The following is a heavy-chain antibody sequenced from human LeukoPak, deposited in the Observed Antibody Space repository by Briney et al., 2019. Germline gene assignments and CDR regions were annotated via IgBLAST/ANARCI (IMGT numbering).Heavy chain of an antibody. V-gene: IGHV3-23*01. D-gene: IGHD2-21*01. J-gene: IGHJ4*02. CDR2: LSGSGGST. Sequence: HGGSLRLSCAASGFTLSSYAMSWVRQAPGKGLEWVSALSGSGGSTRHADSVRGRFTISRDNPKNTLYLQMNSLRAEDTAVYYCAKDGTYCGGDCPPYFDYWGQGTLVTVSS. CDR3: AKDGTYCGGDCPPYFDY. CDR1: GFTLSSYA.